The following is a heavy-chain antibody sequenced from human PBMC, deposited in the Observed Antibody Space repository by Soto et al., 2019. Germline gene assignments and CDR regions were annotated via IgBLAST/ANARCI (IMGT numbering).Heavy chain of an antibody. D-gene: IGHD2-2*01. CDR2: IYYSGST. J-gene: IGHJ4*02. V-gene: IGHV4-59*01. Sequence: SETLSLTCTVSGGSISSYYWSWIRQPPGKGLEWIGYIYYSGSTNHNPSLKSRVTISVDTSKNQFSLKLSSVTAADTAVYYCARVGSADQDFDYWGQGTLVTVSS. CDR3: ARVGSADQDFDY. CDR1: GGSISSYY.